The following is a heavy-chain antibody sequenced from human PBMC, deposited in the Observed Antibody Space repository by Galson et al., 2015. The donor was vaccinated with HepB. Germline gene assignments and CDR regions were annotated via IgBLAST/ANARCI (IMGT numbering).Heavy chain of an antibody. V-gene: IGHV3-30*04. CDR2: ISYDGSTK. J-gene: IGHJ4*02. CDR3: ARGRYSSAGYFDY. D-gene: IGHD5-18*01. Sequence: SLRLSCAASGFTFSGYAMDWVRQAPGKGLEWVAVISYDGSTKYYADSVKGRFTISRDNSKNTLDLQMSSLRADDTAVYYCARGRYSSAGYFDYWGQGTLVTVSS. CDR1: GFTFSGYA.